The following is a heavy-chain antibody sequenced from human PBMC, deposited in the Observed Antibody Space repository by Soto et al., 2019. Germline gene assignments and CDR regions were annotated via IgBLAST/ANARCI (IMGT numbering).Heavy chain of an antibody. CDR3: ARAKEGSWYAGPFDY. CDR2: IYYSGST. CDR1: GGSISSGDYY. Sequence: SETLSLTCTVSGGSISSGDYYWSWIRQPPGKGLEWIGYIYYSGSTYCNPSLKSRVTISVDTSKNQFSLKLSSVTAADTAVYYCARAKEGSWYAGPFDYWGQGTLVTVSS. D-gene: IGHD6-13*01. J-gene: IGHJ4*02. V-gene: IGHV4-30-4*01.